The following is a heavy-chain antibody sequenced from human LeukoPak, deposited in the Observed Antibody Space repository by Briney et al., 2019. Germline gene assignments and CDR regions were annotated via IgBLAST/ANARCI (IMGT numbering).Heavy chain of an antibody. V-gene: IGHV4-61*02. J-gene: IGHJ4*02. CDR2: IYTSGST. CDR3: ARGPVTNSYYYDSSGYYYDVGIDY. Sequence: SQTLSLTCTVSGGSISSVSYYWSWIRQPAGKGLGWIGRIYTSGSTNYNPSLKSRVTISVDTSKNQFSLKLSSVTAADTAVYYCARGPVTNSYYYDSSGYYYDVGIDYWGQGTLVTVSS. CDR1: GGSISSVSYY. D-gene: IGHD3-22*01.